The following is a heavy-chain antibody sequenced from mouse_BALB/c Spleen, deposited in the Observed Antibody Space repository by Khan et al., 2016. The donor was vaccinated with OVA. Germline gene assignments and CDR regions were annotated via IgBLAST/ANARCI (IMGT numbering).Heavy chain of an antibody. CDR1: GDSITSGY. CDR2: MIYTGYT. Sequence: EVQLQESGPSLVKPSQTLSLTCSVTGDSITSGYWSWIRKFPGNKLEYMGYMIYTGYTYYNPSLKSRISITRHTSKNQYYLPLNSVTTEDTSTYYCARSTYSYAFVYWGQGTLVTVSA. V-gene: IGHV3-8*02. CDR3: ARSTYSYAFVY. J-gene: IGHJ3*01. D-gene: IGHD2-12*01.